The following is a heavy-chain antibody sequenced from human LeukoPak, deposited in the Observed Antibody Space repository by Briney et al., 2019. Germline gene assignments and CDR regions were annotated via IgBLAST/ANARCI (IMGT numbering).Heavy chain of an antibody. V-gene: IGHV3-23*01. J-gene: IGHJ4*02. D-gene: IGHD3-16*02. CDR1: GSTFSNYG. CDR2: ISASGSAT. Sequence: PGGSLRLSCAASGSTFSNYGMNWVRQAPGKGLEWVAAISASGSATSYADSVRGRFTISRDNSKNTVYLQMNSLRVEDTAVYYCAKSLYGGCDYWGQGTVVTVSS. CDR3: AKSLYGGCDY.